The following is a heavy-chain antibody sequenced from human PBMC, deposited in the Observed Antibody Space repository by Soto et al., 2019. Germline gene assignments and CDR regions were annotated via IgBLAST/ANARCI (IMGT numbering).Heavy chain of an antibody. CDR2: INPNSGGT. J-gene: IGHJ4*02. CDR1: GYTFTGYY. V-gene: IGHV1-2*02. CDR3: ARGGDYDFWSGYLIQYYFDY. Sequence: QVQLVQSGAEVKKPGASVKVSCKASGYTFTGYYMHWVRQAPGQGLEWMGWINPNSGGTNYAQKFQGRVTMTRDTSISTAYMELGRLRSDDTAVYYCARGGDYDFWSGYLIQYYFDYWGQGTLVTVSS. D-gene: IGHD3-3*01.